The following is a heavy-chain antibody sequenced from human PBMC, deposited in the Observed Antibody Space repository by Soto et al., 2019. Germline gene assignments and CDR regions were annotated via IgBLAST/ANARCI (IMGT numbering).Heavy chain of an antibody. CDR1: GYTFTSYG. Sequence: VASVKVSCKASGYTFTSYGISWVRQAAGQGLEWMGWMTPNSGNTGYAQKFQGRVTMTRSTSLSTAYMELSSLTSEDTAVYYCGTGVDGGIDYWGQGTLVTVSS. CDR2: MTPNSGNT. J-gene: IGHJ4*02. CDR3: GTGVDGGIDY. D-gene: IGHD2-15*01. V-gene: IGHV1-8*02.